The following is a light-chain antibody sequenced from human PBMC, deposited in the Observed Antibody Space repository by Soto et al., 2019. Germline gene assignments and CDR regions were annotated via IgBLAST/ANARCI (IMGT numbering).Light chain of an antibody. V-gene: IGLV1-40*01. CDR2: ANT. J-gene: IGLJ2*01. CDR3: QSYDDSLGGHVI. CDR1: SSYIGAGYD. Sequence: QAVLTQPPSVSGAPGQRVTTSCTGSSSYIGAGYDVHWYQQLPGTAPKLLIYANTNRPSGVPDRFSGSKSGTSASLAITGLQAEDEADYYCQSYDDSLGGHVIFGGGTKLTVL.